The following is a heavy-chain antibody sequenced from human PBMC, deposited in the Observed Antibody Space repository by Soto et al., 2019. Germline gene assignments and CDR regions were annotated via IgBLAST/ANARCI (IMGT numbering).Heavy chain of an antibody. J-gene: IGHJ5*02. V-gene: IGHV1-3*01. Sequence: GASVKVSCKASGYTFTSYAMHWVRQAPGQRLEWMGWINAGNGNTKYSQKFQGRVTITRDTSASTAYMELSSLRSEDTAVYYCARRSSTLRYFDPWGQGTLVTVSS. D-gene: IGHD3-9*01. CDR3: ARRSSTLRYFDP. CDR1: GYTFTSYA. CDR2: INAGNGNT.